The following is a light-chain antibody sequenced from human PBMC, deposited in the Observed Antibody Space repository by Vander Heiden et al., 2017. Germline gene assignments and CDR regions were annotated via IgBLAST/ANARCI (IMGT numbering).Light chain of an antibody. CDR3: QQYLAFPLT. Sequence: DIVMTQSPDSLAVSLGERATIDCKSSQSVFYSPNNYNYLAWYQQKPGQPPKLLIYWASTRESGVPDRFSGSGSGTDFTLTISSLQAEDVAVYYCQQYLAFPLTLGGGTKVEIK. CDR1: QSVFYSPNNYNY. J-gene: IGKJ4*01. CDR2: WAS. V-gene: IGKV4-1*01.